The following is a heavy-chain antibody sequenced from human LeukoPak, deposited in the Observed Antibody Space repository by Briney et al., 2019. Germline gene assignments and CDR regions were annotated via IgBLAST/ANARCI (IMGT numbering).Heavy chain of an antibody. V-gene: IGHV3-23*01. CDR1: GFTFSSYA. CDR2: ISGSGGST. CDR3: AKDDSSDRSQASSSWYEPL. D-gene: IGHD6-13*01. J-gene: IGHJ4*02. Sequence: GGSLRLSCAASGFTFSSYAMSWVRQAPGKGLEWVSAISGSGGSTYYADSVKGRFTISRDNSKNTLYLQMNSLRAEDTAVYYCAKDDSSDRSQASSSWYEPLWGQGTLVTVSS.